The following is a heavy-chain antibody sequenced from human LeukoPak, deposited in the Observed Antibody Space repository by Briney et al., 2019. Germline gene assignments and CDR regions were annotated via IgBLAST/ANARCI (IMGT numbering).Heavy chain of an antibody. D-gene: IGHD6-6*01. J-gene: IGHJ5*02. Sequence: WASVKVSCKASGYTFTGYYMHWVRQAPGQGLEWMGWINPNSGGTNYAQKFQGRVTMTRDTSISTAYMELGRLRSDDTAVYYCAREGARPANWFDPWGQGTLVTVSS. CDR2: INPNSGGT. CDR1: GYTFTGYY. V-gene: IGHV1-2*02. CDR3: AREGARPANWFDP.